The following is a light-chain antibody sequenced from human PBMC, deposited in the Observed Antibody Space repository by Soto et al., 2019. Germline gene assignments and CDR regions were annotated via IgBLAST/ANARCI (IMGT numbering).Light chain of an antibody. CDR2: DTT. J-gene: IGLJ3*02. CDR3: LLSDDGTQV. CDR1: TGPVTSDHF. V-gene: IGLV7-46*01. Sequence: QAVVTQEPSLTVSPGETLTLTCASNTGPVTSDHFPSWFQQKPGQAPRALIFDTTNKHSWTPSRFSGSLLVGEAALTLSGAQPEDEADYFCLLSDDGTQVFGGGTKLTVL.